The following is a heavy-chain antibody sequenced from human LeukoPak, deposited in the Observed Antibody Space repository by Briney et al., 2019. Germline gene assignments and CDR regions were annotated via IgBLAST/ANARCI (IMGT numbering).Heavy chain of an antibody. CDR3: VRLFGDKYGRLDY. D-gene: IGHD3-3*01. Sequence: GGSLRLSCAASGFAFSRSPMIWVRQAPGKGLEWVALIWFDGSIKHYADSVKGRFTISRDNSNNMLYLQMNSLRAEDTAVYYCVRLFGDKYGRLDYWGQGTLVTVSS. CDR2: IWFDGSIK. V-gene: IGHV3-33*08. CDR1: GFAFSRSP. J-gene: IGHJ4*02.